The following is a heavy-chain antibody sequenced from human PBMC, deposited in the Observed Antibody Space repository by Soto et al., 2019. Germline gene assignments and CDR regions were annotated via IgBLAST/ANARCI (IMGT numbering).Heavy chain of an antibody. J-gene: IGHJ3*01. CDR2: IYSGGST. V-gene: IGHV3-66*01. D-gene: IGHD4-17*01. CDR1: GFTVSSNY. Sequence: GGSLRLSCAASGFTVSSNYMSWVRQAPGKGLEWVSVIYSGGSTYYADSVKGRFTISRDNSKNTLYLQMNSLRAEDTAVYYCASPGWRTVTTLLFWGQGTMVTVSS. CDR3: ASPGWRTVTTLLF.